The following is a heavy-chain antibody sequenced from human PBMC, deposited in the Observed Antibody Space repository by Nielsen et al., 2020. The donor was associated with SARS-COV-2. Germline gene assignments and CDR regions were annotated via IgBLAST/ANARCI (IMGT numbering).Heavy chain of an antibody. J-gene: IGHJ4*02. Sequence: VRQAPGKGLEWVANINQVGSEKYYVDSVRGRFSISRDNGKNSLYLQMNSLRAEDTAVYFCAKLDIGGWLGATTGYFDYWGQGTLVTVSS. V-gene: IGHV3-7*05. CDR3: AKLDIGGWLGATTGYFDY. CDR2: INQVGSEK. D-gene: IGHD1-26*01.